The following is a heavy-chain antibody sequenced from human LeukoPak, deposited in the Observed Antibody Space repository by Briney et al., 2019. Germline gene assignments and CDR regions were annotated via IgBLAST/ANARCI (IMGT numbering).Heavy chain of an antibody. D-gene: IGHD3-9*01. CDR2: INPSGGST. J-gene: IGHJ5*02. CDR3: ATSRPEYHYDILTGYHYRNWFDP. V-gene: IGHV1-46*01. CDR1: GYTFTSYY. Sequence: GASVKVSCKASGYTFTSYYMHWVRQAPGQGLEWMGIINPSGGSTSYAQKFQGRVTMTEDTSTDTAYMELSSLRSEDTAVYYCATSRPEYHYDILTGYHYRNWFDPWGQGTLVTVSS.